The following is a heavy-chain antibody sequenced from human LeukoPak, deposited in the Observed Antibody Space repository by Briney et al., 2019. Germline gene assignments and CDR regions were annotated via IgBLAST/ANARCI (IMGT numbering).Heavy chain of an antibody. CDR2: IIPILGIA. CDR1: GATFSSHA. V-gene: IGHV1-69*04. CDR3: AREGDTAMAYFDY. J-gene: IGHJ4*02. Sequence: ASVKVSCKASGATFSSHAISWVRQAPGQGLEWMGRIIPILGIANYAQKFQGRVTITADKSTSTAYMELSSLRSEDTAVYYCAREGDTAMAYFDYWGQGTLVTVSS. D-gene: IGHD5-18*01.